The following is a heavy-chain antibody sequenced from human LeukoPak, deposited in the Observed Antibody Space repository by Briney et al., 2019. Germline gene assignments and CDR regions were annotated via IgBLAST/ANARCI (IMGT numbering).Heavy chain of an antibody. CDR1: GGSISSSSYY. J-gene: IGHJ5*02. CDR2: IYYSGST. Sequence: SETLSLTCTVSGGSISSSSYYWGWIRQPPGKGLEWIGSIYYSGSTYYNPSLKSRVTISVDTSKNQFSLKLSSVTAADTAVYYCARHWPGEYQTYCSSTSCWKGGNWFDPWGQGTLVTVSS. CDR3: ARHWPGEYQTYCSSTSCWKGGNWFDP. V-gene: IGHV4-39*01. D-gene: IGHD2-2*01.